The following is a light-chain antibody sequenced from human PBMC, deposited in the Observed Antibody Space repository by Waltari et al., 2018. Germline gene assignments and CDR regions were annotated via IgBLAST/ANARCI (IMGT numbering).Light chain of an antibody. CDR3: SSYAGSNNLV. V-gene: IGLV2-8*01. CDR1: SSDVGGYNY. J-gene: IGLJ2*01. CDR2: EVS. Sequence: QSALTQPPSASGSPGQSVTISCTGTSSDVGGYNYVSWYQQHPGKAPKLMIYEVSKRTSGFPDRFSGSKYGNTASLTVSGLQAEDEADYCCSSYAGSNNLVFGGGTKLTVL.